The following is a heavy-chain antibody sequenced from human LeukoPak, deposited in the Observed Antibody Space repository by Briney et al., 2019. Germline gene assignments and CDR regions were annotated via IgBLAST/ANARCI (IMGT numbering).Heavy chain of an antibody. CDR2: IYTSGST. Sequence: SETLSLTCTVSGGSISSSSYYWGWIRQPPGKGLEWIGRIYTSGSTNYNPSLKSRVTISVDTSKNQFSLKLSSVTAADTAVYYCASGYCGGACQLGGVDMWGQGTMVTVSS. D-gene: IGHD2-21*02. CDR3: ASGYCGGACQLGGVDM. CDR1: GGSISSSSYY. V-gene: IGHV4-39*07. J-gene: IGHJ3*02.